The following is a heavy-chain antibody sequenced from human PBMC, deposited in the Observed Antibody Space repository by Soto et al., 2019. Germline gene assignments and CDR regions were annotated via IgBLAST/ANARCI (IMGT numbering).Heavy chain of an antibody. D-gene: IGHD3-22*01. Sequence: SETLSLTCTVSGGSISSGGYYWSWIRQHPGKGLEWIGYIYYSGSPYYNPSLKSRVTISVDTSKNQFSLKLRSVTPADTAVYYGARLGGYYQALDSWGQGTLVTVSS. J-gene: IGHJ5*01. CDR3: ARLGGYYQALDS. V-gene: IGHV4-31*03. CDR2: IYYSGSP. CDR1: GGSISSGGYY.